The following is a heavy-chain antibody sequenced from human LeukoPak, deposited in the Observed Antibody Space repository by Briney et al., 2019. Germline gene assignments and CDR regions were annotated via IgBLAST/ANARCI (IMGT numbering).Heavy chain of an antibody. CDR1: GFTFSSYW. CDR3: ARARRRGSNWFDP. CDR2: INSDGSST. Sequence: GGSLRLSCAASGFTFSSYWMHWVRQAPGKGLAWVSRINSDGSSTSYADSVKGRFTISRDDAKNTLYLQMNSLRAEDTAVYYCARARRRGSNWFDPWGQGTLVTVSS. J-gene: IGHJ5*02. V-gene: IGHV3-74*01. D-gene: IGHD6-6*01.